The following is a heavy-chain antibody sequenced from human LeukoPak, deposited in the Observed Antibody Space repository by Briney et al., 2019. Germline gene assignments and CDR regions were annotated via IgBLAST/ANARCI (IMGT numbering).Heavy chain of an antibody. Sequence: GGSLRLSCAASEFAFSSYAMSWVRQAPGKGLEWVSGISGSGGSTYYTDSVKGRFTISRDNSKNTLYLQMNSLRAEDTAVYYCAKGQNPYYYDSSGYLAFDYWGQGTLVTVSS. J-gene: IGHJ4*02. CDR3: AKGQNPYYYDSSGYLAFDY. D-gene: IGHD3-22*01. CDR2: ISGSGGST. V-gene: IGHV3-23*01. CDR1: EFAFSSYA.